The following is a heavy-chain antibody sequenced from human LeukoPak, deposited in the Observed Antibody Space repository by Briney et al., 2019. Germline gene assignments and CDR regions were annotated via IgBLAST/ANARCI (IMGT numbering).Heavy chain of an antibody. CDR2: IYYSGST. V-gene: IGHV4-59*01. CDR1: GGSISSYY. D-gene: IGHD2-2*01. CDR3: AGYEDVVVPAAIGY. Sequence: NPSETLSLTCTVSGGSISSYYWSWIRQPPGKGLEWIGYIYYSGSTNYNPSLKSRVTISVDTSKNQFSLKLSSVTAADTAVYYCAGYEDVVVPAAIGYWGQGTLVTVSS. J-gene: IGHJ4*02.